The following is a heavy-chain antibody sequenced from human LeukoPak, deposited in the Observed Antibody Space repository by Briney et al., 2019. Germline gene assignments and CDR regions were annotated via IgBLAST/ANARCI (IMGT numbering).Heavy chain of an antibody. CDR3: ARVDGDPTYYYYYGMDV. Sequence: SETLSLTCAVYGESFSGYYWNWIRRPPGKGLEWIGQDNDSGITNYNPSLKSRVTISVDTSKNQFSLKLSSVTASDTAVYYCARVDGDPTYYYYYGMDVWGQGTTVTVSS. CDR1: GESFSGYY. J-gene: IGHJ6*01. CDR2: DNDSGIT. V-gene: IGHV4-34*01. D-gene: IGHD2-21*02.